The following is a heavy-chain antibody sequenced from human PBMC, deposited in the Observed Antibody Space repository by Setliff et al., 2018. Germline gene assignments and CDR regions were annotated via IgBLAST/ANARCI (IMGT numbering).Heavy chain of an antibody. CDR1: GFTLSDYW. Sequence: HPGGSLRLSCAASGFTLSDYWMAWVRQAPGKGLEWVANIKQDGGEKYYADSMKGRFTISRDNAKNSLFLQMDNLRAEDTAQYFCARDSSHFIRVLDSWGQGTLVTVSS. CDR3: ARDSSHFIRVLDS. J-gene: IGHJ4*02. CDR2: IKQDGGEK. V-gene: IGHV3-7*01. D-gene: IGHD3-10*01.